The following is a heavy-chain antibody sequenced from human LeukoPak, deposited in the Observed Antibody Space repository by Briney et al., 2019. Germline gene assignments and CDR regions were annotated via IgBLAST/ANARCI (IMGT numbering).Heavy chain of an antibody. J-gene: IGHJ4*02. CDR1: GYSFTTYW. CDR3: ARNVDTTMARAFYY. Sequence: GESLKISCKGSGYSFTTYWIGWVRQMPGKGLEWMGIIYPGDSNTRYSPSFQGQVTISADKSISTAYLQWSDLKPSDTAMYYCARNVDTTMARAFYYWGQGTLVTVSS. D-gene: IGHD5-18*01. V-gene: IGHV5-51*01. CDR2: IYPGDSNT.